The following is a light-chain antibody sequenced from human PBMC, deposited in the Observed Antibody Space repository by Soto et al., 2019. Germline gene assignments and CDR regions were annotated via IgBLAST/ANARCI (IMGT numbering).Light chain of an antibody. CDR1: SSDVGGYNY. J-gene: IGLJ1*01. CDR2: EVS. CDR3: SSYTSSRAYV. Sequence: QSVLTQPASVSFSPGQSITISCTGTSSDVGGYNYVSWYQQQSGKAPKLMIHEVSNRPSGVSNRFSGSKSGNTASLTISGLQAEDEADYYCSSYTSSRAYVFGIGTKVTVL. V-gene: IGLV2-14*01.